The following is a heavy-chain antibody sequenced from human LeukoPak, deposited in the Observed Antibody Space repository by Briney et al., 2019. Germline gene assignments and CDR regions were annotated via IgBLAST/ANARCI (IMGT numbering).Heavy chain of an antibody. CDR3: AKDSNYYDSSGYYGLDY. Sequence: GGPLRLSCAASGFTFSSYGMHWVRQAPGKGLEWVAFIRYDGSNKYYADSVKGRFTISRDNSKNTLYLQMNSLRAEDTAVYYCAKDSNYYDSSGYYGLDYWGQGTLVTVSS. CDR2: IRYDGSNK. J-gene: IGHJ4*02. D-gene: IGHD3-22*01. V-gene: IGHV3-30*02. CDR1: GFTFSSYG.